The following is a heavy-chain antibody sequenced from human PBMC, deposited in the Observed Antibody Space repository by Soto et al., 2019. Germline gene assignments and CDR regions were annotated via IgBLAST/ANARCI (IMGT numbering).Heavy chain of an antibody. CDR3: AREGAAGPLGDGMDV. J-gene: IGHJ6*02. V-gene: IGHV4-59*01. CDR1: GGSISSYY. D-gene: IGHD6-13*01. Sequence: SETLSLTCTVSGGSISSYYWSWIRQPPGKGLEWIGYIYYSGSTNYNPSLKSRVTISVDTSKNQFSLKLSSVTAADTAVYYCAREGAAGPLGDGMDVWGQGTTVTVSS. CDR2: IYYSGST.